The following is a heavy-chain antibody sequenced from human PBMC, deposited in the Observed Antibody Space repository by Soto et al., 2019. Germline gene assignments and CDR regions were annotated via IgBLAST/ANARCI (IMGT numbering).Heavy chain of an antibody. J-gene: IGHJ5*02. D-gene: IGHD3-22*01. CDR1: GFTVSSNY. Sequence: GGSLRLSCAASGFTVSSNYMSWVRQAPGKGLEWVSVIYSGGSTYYADSVKGRFTISRDNSKNTLYLQMNSLRAEDTAVYYCARGALYYYDSSGYHHWGQGTLVTVSS. CDR3: ARGALYYYDSSGYHH. CDR2: IYSGGST. V-gene: IGHV3-66*01.